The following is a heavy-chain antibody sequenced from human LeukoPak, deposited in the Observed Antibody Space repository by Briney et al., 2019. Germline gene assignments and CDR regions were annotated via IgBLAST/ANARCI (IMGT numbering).Heavy chain of an antibody. CDR3: AREYYDSSGYYYVKGCSDAFDI. CDR2: ISAYNGNT. CDR1: GYTFTSYG. Sequence: ASVKVSCKASGYTFTSYGISWVRQAPGQGLEWMGWISAYNGNTNYAQKLQGRVTMTTDTSTSTAYMEVRSLRSDDTAVYYCAREYYDSSGYYYVKGCSDAFDIWGQGTMVTVSS. V-gene: IGHV1-18*01. J-gene: IGHJ3*02. D-gene: IGHD3-22*01.